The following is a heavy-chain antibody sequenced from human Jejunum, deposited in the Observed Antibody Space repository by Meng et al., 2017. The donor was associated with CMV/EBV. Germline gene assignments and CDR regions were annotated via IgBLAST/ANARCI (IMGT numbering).Heavy chain of an antibody. D-gene: IGHD3-16*01. Sequence: CTGSGVSVSSRDSYWSWIRRPPGKEMEWMGYIAYSGSTNYNPSLKSRVTMSLDTSKTQVSLRLNSVTAADTAVYYCAWGPNMFYFDSWAQGTLVTVSS. CDR1: GVSVSSRDSY. V-gene: IGHV4-61*08. CDR3: AWGPNMFYFDS. CDR2: IAYSGST. J-gene: IGHJ4*02.